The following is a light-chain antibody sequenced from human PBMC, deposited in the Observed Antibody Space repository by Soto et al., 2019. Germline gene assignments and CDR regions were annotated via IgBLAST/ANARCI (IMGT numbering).Light chain of an antibody. Sequence: EIQMTQSPSSLSASVGDRVTITCRASQSISSYLNWYQQKPGKAPKLLIYAASSLQSGVPSRFSGSGPGTDFTLTISSLQPEDFATYYCQQSYSTPYTFGQGTKLEIK. V-gene: IGKV1-39*01. J-gene: IGKJ2*01. CDR3: QQSYSTPYT. CDR1: QSISSY. CDR2: AAS.